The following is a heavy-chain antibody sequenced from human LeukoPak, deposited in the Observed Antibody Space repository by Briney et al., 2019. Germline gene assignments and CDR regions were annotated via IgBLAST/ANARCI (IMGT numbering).Heavy chain of an antibody. CDR2: IYSGGST. J-gene: IGHJ6*02. CDR3: AREYCSSTSCYRYYYYGMDV. V-gene: IGHV3-66*01. Sequence: SGGSLRLSCAASGFTVSSNYMSWVRQAPGKGLEWVSVIYSGGSTYYADSVKGRFTISRDNSKNTLYLQMNSLRAEDTAVYYCAREYCSSTSCYRYYYYGMDVWGQGTTVTVSS. D-gene: IGHD2-2*01. CDR1: GFTVSSNY.